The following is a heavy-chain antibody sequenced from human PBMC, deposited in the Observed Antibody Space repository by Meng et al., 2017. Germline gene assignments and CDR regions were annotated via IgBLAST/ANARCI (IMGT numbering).Heavy chain of an antibody. CDR2: NFYSGSP. Sequence: ESLQTPWTVSGGSISGYSWRWIRPSPGQGLEWIGYNFYSGSPRYSLFLKGRVSISVDTSENQFSLKLSSVTAADTAVYYCARGDMYDGCGYYFDYWGQGTLVTVSS. CDR3: ARGDMYDGCGYYFDY. D-gene: IGHD3-22*01. J-gene: IGHJ4*02. CDR1: GGSISGYS. V-gene: IGHV4-59*01.